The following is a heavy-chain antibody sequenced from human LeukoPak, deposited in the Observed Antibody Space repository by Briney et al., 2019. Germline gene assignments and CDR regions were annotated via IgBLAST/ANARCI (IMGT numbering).Heavy chain of an antibody. Sequence: PGGSLRLSCAASGFTFSNSWLHWVRQAPGKGLVWVSRINERGSSTSYADSVKGRFTISRDNAKNTLYVQMNSLRAEDTAAYYCAKELYCSGTRCYGFDHWGQGTLVTVSS. D-gene: IGHD2-2*01. J-gene: IGHJ4*02. V-gene: IGHV3-74*01. CDR2: INERGSST. CDR3: AKELYCSGTRCYGFDH. CDR1: GFTFSNSW.